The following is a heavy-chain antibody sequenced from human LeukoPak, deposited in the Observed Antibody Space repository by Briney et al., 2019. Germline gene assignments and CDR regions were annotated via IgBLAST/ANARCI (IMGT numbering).Heavy chain of an antibody. CDR3: ARGGGRHVEY. CDR1: GFTFSSYE. V-gene: IGHV3-48*03. CDR2: ISSSGTTI. Sequence: GGSLRLSCAASGFTFSSYEMNWVRQAPGKGLEWVSYISSSGTTIHYADSVKGRFTISRDNAKNSLYLQLNSLRAEDTAVYYCARGGGRHVEYWGQGNLVTVSS. J-gene: IGHJ4*02. D-gene: IGHD3-16*01.